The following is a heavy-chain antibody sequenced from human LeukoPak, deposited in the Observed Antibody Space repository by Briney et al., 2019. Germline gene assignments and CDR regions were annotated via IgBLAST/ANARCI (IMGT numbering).Heavy chain of an antibody. D-gene: IGHD2-21*02. CDR1: GGSISSSNL. CDR2: IYHNGSI. V-gene: IGHV4-4*02. J-gene: IGHJ4*02. CDR3: ARDQAEGDFYFPY. Sequence: SGTLSLTCAVSGGSISSSNLWSWVRQPPGKGVEWRGEIYHNGSINYHPYLPSRVTLSVDKSKPQSSLKLTSVSAADPAVYYCARDQAEGDFYFPYRGQATLLTVSS.